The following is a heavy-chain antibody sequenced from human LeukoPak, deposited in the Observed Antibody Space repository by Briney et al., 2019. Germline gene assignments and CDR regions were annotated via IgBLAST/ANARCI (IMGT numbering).Heavy chain of an antibody. CDR3: AREVLADGSSSYNWFDP. CDR1: GGSISSYY. J-gene: IGHJ5*02. CDR2: IYYSGST. V-gene: IGHV4-59*01. Sequence: SETLSLTCTVSGGSISSYYWSWIRQPPGKGLEWLGYIYYSGSTNYNPSLKSRVTISVDTSKNQFSLKLSSVTAADTAVYYCAREVLADGSSSYNWFDPWGQGTLVTVSS. D-gene: IGHD6-6*01.